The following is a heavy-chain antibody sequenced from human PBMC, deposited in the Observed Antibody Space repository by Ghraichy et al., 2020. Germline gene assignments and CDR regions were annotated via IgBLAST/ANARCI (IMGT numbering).Heavy chain of an antibody. CDR2: IFYSGTT. D-gene: IGHD1-14*01. CDR1: GGSIRRNY. CDR3: ARNRGSSSYDYYGMDV. J-gene: IGHJ6*02. V-gene: IGHV4-59*01. Sequence: SETLSLTCSVSGGSIRRNYWSWIRQPPGKGLEWIGYIFYSGTTHYNPVLKSRVTLSVDTSKNQFSLTVWSVNAADTAVYYCARNRGSSSYDYYGMDVWGQGTTVTVSS.